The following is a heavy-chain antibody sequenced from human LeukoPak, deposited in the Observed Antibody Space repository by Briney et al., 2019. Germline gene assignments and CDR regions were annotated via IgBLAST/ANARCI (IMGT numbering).Heavy chain of an antibody. CDR3: ARTVVEVRDASEVFDI. V-gene: IGHV3-7*01. J-gene: IGHJ3*02. CDR1: GFTFGTSW. CDR2: IYVDGIEK. Sequence: GGSLRLSCAASGFTFGTSWMSWVRQAPGKGLEWLANIYVDGIEKYYVDSVKGRFTISRDNAKNSLYLQMDCMRVEGTAVYYCARTVVEVRDASEVFDIWGQGTMGTVSS. D-gene: IGHD2-2*01.